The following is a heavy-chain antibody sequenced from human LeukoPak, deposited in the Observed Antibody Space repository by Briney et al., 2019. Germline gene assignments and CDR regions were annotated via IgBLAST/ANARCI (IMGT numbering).Heavy chain of an antibody. Sequence: GASVKVSCKASGYTFTGYYMHWVRQAPGQGLEWTGWINPNSGGTNYAQKFQGRVTLTRDTSLITAYMELSGLRSDDTAMYYCARDLGDASHTVVINRDYLDSWGQGTQVIVSS. V-gene: IGHV1-2*02. CDR2: INPNSGGT. CDR1: GYTFTGYY. J-gene: IGHJ4*02. CDR3: ARDLGDASHTVVINRDYLDS. D-gene: IGHD2-21*01.